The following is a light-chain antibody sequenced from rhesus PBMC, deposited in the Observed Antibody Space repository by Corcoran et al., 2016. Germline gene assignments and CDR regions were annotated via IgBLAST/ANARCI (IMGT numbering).Light chain of an antibody. J-gene: IGKJ1*01. CDR3: QQCNRPPWP. Sequence: DIQMTQSPSSLSASVGERVTITCRASQGLGTWLAWYQVKPGKAPKLLIYKASSVQGGVPSRFSGSGSGTDFTLPVSSLPPEDFATYYCQQCNRPPWPVGPGTKVE. CDR2: KAS. CDR1: QGLGTW. V-gene: IGKV1-21*01.